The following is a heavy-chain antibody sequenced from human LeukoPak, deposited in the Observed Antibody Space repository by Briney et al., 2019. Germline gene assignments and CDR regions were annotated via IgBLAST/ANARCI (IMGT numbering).Heavy chain of an antibody. Sequence: ASVTVSCKVSGYTLTELSMHWVRQAPGKGLEWMGGFDPEDGETIYAQKFQGRVTMTEDTSTDTAYMELSSLRSEDTAVYYCATALRLDGSGSYLLDYWGQGTLVTVSS. CDR1: GYTLTELS. J-gene: IGHJ4*02. V-gene: IGHV1-24*01. D-gene: IGHD3-10*01. CDR2: FDPEDGET. CDR3: ATALRLDGSGSYLLDY.